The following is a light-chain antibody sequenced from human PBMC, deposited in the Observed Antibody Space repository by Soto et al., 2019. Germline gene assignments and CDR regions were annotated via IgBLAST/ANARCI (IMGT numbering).Light chain of an antibody. CDR1: SSDVGSYNR. V-gene: IGLV2-18*01. J-gene: IGLJ1*01. CDR3: SLYTSSSTEV. Sequence: QSALTQPPSVSGSPGQSVTISCTGTSSDVGSYNRVSWYQQPPGTAPKLMIYEVSNRPSGVPDRFSGSKSGNTASLTISGLQAEDEADYYCSLYTSSSTEVFGTGTKVNVL. CDR2: EVS.